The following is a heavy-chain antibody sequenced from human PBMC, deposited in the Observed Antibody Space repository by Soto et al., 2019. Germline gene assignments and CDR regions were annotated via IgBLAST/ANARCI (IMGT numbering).Heavy chain of an antibody. V-gene: IGHV3-21*01. D-gene: IGHD6-19*01. CDR1: GFTFSSYS. CDR3: ATVTRSGWD. J-gene: IGHJ4*02. Sequence: EVQLVESGGGLVKPGGSLRVSCAASGFTFSSYSMNWVRQAPGKGLEWVSSISGSSRYIYYADAVKGRFTNSRDNAKNSLYRQMNSLRVEDTAVYYCATVTRSGWDWGQGTLVTVSS. CDR2: ISGSSRYI.